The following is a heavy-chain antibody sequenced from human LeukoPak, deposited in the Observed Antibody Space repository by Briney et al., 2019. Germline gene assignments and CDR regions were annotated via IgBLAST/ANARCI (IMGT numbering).Heavy chain of an antibody. CDR2: IIPIFGTA. J-gene: IGHJ4*02. V-gene: IGHV1-69*06. CDR3: ARHSSPPYCSGGSCYPYYFDY. Sequence: SVKVSCKASGGTFSSYAISWVRQAPGQGLEWMGGIIPIFGTANYAQKFQGRVTITADKSTSTAYMELSSLRSEDTAVYYCARHSSPPYCSGGSCYPYYFDYWAREPWSPSPQ. D-gene: IGHD2-15*01. CDR1: GGTFSSYA.